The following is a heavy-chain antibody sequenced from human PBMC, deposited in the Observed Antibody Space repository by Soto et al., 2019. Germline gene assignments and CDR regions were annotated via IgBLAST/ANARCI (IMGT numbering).Heavy chain of an antibody. V-gene: IGHV4-39*07. J-gene: IGHJ5*02. Sequence: TSETLSLTCGVSGGFISSTSYSWVWIRQSPGKGLEWIGSIYDSGSANYNPSLKSRVPMSVDTSQNQLSLKLSPVTAADTAVYYCARVQRYSGSYRWFDPWGQGTLVTVSS. CDR2: IYDSGSA. D-gene: IGHD5-12*01. CDR1: GGFISSTSYS. CDR3: ARVQRYSGSYRWFDP.